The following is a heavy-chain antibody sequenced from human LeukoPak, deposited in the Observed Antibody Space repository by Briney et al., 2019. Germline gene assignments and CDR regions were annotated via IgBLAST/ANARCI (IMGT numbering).Heavy chain of an antibody. Sequence: GGSLRLSCAASGFTVSNNYMSWVRQAPGKGLEWVSVIYSGGSTYYADSVKGRFTISRDNSKNTLYLQMNSLRAEDTAVYYCARSETEWELGYYFDYWGQGTLVTVSS. CDR1: GFTVSNNY. J-gene: IGHJ4*02. CDR2: IYSGGST. V-gene: IGHV3-53*01. D-gene: IGHD1-26*01. CDR3: ARSETEWELGYYFDY.